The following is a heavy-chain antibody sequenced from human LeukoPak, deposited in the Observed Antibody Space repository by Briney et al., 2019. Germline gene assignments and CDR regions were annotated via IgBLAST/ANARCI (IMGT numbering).Heavy chain of an antibody. J-gene: IGHJ3*02. V-gene: IGHV1-46*01. CDR2: INPSGGST. D-gene: IGHD2-15*01. Sequence: GASVKVSCKASGYTFTTYYVHWVRQAPGQGLEWMGIINPSGGSTTYAQKFRGRLTMTRDMSTSTAYMELRSLRSDDTAVYYCVRSGYCYGGTCHSGAFDIWGQGTVVTVSS. CDR1: GYTFTTYY. CDR3: VRSGYCYGGTCHSGAFDI.